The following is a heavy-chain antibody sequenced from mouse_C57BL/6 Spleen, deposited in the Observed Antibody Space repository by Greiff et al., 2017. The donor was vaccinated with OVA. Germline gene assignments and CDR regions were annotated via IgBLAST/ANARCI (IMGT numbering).Heavy chain of an antibody. Sequence: QVQLQQPGTELVKPGASVKLSCKASGYTFTSYWMHWVKQRTGQGLEWIGNINPSNGGTNYNEKFKSKATLTVDKSSRTAYMQISRLTSEDSAVYYFANYDYAGFAYWGQGTLVTVSA. CDR1: GYTFTSYW. V-gene: IGHV1-53*01. CDR2: INPSNGGT. CDR3: ANYDYAGFAY. D-gene: IGHD2-4*01. J-gene: IGHJ3*01.